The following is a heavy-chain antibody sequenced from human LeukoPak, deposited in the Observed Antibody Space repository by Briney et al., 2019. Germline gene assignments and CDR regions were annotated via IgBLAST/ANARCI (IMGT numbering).Heavy chain of an antibody. D-gene: IGHD3-9*01. CDR1: GGSISSYY. CDR2: TYYSGST. J-gene: IGHJ5*02. Sequence: SETLSLTCTVSGGSISSYYWSWIRQPPGKGLEWIGYTYYSGSTNYNPSLKSRVTISVDTSKNQFPLKLSSVTAAHTAVYYCARSTDYDILTGYYTFWFDPWGQGTLVTVSS. V-gene: IGHV4-59*01. CDR3: ARSTDYDILTGYYTFWFDP.